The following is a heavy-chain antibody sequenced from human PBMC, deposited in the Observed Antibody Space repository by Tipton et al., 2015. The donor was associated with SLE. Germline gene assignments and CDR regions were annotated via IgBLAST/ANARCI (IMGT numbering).Heavy chain of an antibody. V-gene: IGHV3-74*01. Sequence: GSLRLSCAASRFPFSNHWMHWVRQVSGKAPVWVSQINPDGTVTGHADSVKGRFSISRDNSKNTLYLQMISLRIEDTAVYYCAASGGHWGQGTLVTVSS. CDR1: RFPFSNHW. J-gene: IGHJ4*02. CDR3: AASGGH. D-gene: IGHD1-26*01. CDR2: INPDGTVT.